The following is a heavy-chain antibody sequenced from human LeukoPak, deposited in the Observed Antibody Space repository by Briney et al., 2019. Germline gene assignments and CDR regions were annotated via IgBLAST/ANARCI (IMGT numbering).Heavy chain of an antibody. V-gene: IGHV4-4*09. D-gene: IGHD3-10*02. CDR3: ARHVARRALYYFDY. J-gene: IGHJ4*02. CDR1: GGSISSYY. CDR2: IYTSGST. Sequence: SETLSLTCTVSGGSISSYYWSWIRQPPGKGLEWIGYIYTSGSTNYNPSLKSRVTISVDTSKNQFSLKLSPVTAADTAVYYCARHVARRALYYFDYWGQGTLVTVSS.